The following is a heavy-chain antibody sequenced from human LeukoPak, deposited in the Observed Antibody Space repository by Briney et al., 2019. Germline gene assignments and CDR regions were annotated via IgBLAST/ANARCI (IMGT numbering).Heavy chain of an antibody. CDR2: INPDDEST. V-gene: IGHV3-74*01. CDR1: GFTFRKYW. D-gene: IGHD1-26*01. Sequence: GGSLRPSCVASGFTFRKYWLHWVRQAPGKGLEWVSRINPDDESTSYADSVRGRFTISRDNAKNTLYLQMNSLRAEDTAVYYCLTILEATIDAFDIWGQGTMVTVSS. CDR3: LTILEATIDAFDI. J-gene: IGHJ3*02.